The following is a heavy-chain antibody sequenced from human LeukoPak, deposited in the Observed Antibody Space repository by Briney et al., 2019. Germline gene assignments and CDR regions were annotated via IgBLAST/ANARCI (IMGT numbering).Heavy chain of an antibody. Sequence: SETLSLTCTLSGGSISSHYWSWIRQPPGKGLEWIGYIYYSGSTNYNPSLKSRVTISVDTSKNQFSLKLSSVTAADTAVYYCARDKIRSGYYGKGMDVGGQGTRDSVSS. CDR2: IYYSGST. V-gene: IGHV4-59*11. CDR1: GGSISSHY. CDR3: ARDKIRSGYYGKGMDV. J-gene: IGHJ6*02. D-gene: IGHD3-3*01.